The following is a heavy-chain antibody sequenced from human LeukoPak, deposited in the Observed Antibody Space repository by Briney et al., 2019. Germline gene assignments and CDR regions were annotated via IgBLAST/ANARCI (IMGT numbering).Heavy chain of an antibody. V-gene: IGHV5-51*01. CDR3: ARRGQGYGMDV. CDR2: IYRSDSDT. Sequence: GESLKISCKTSGYSFSSYWIGGVRQMPRESLEWMGVIYRSDSDTIYSPSFQGQVTISADKSISTAYLQWRSLKASDTAMYYRARRGQGYGMDVWGQGTTVTVSS. J-gene: IGHJ6*02. CDR1: GYSFSSYW.